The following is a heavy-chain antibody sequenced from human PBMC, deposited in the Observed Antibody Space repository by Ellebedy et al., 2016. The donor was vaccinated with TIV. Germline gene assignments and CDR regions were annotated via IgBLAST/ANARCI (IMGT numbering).Heavy chain of an antibody. J-gene: IGHJ3*02. CDR1: GFSFTSYW. D-gene: IGHD1-26*01. Sequence: GGSLRLSCGASGFSFTSYWMSWIRQAPGKGLEWVSNINQDGGVKYYVDSVRGRFTISRDSAKNSLYLQMNSLRVDDAAMYYCATDGSYGDYLSPTHAFEIWGQGTMLIVSS. V-gene: IGHV3-7*01. CDR3: ATDGSYGDYLSPTHAFEI. CDR2: INQDGGVK.